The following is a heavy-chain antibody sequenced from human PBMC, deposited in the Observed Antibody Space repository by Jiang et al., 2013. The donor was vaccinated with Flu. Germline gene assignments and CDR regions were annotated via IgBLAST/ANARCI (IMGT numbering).Heavy chain of an antibody. CDR3: ARVYCSSTSCYGLDS. J-gene: IGHJ4*02. V-gene: IGHV4-59*01. CDR2: VYHSGNT. D-gene: IGHD2-2*01. Sequence: GPGLVKPSETLSLTCTVSGGSISGYYWSWIRQPPGKGLEWIGYVYHSGNTNYNPSLKSRVSISVDTSKNQFSLKLISVTAADTAVYYCARVYCSSTSCYGLDSWGQGTLVTVSS. CDR1: GGSISGYY.